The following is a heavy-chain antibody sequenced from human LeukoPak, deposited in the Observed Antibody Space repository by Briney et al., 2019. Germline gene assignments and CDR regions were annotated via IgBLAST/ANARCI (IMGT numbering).Heavy chain of an antibody. Sequence: GGSLRLSCAASGFTFSSYWMHWVRQAPGKGLVWVSRINSDVSSTSYADSVKGRFTISRDNAKNTRYLQMNSLRAEDTAVYYCARDSGGSRITMIVVVPRRGVAFDIWGQGTMVTVSS. CDR2: INSDVSST. CDR3: ARDSGGSRITMIVVVPRRGVAFDI. CDR1: GFTFSSYW. V-gene: IGHV3-74*01. J-gene: IGHJ3*02. D-gene: IGHD3-22*01.